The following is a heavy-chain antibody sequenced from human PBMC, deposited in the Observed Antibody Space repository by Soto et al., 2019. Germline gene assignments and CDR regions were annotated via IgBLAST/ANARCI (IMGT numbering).Heavy chain of an antibody. D-gene: IGHD3-22*01. CDR2: IYYSGST. V-gene: IGHV4-39*01. J-gene: IGHJ4*02. CDR1: GGSISSSSYY. Sequence: SETLSLTCTVSGGSISSSSYYWGWIRQPPGKGLEWIGSIYYSGSTFYNPSLKSRVTISVDTSKNQFSLKLTSVTAADTAVYYCARLDYFDSSGYRYYFDCWGQGTLVTVSS. CDR3: ARLDYFDSSGYRYYFDC.